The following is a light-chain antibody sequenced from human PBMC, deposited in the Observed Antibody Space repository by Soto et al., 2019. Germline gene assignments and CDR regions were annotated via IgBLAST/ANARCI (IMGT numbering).Light chain of an antibody. V-gene: IGKV1D-16*01. CDR2: DAS. CDR3: HQYQTYPLT. J-gene: IGKJ5*01. Sequence: DIHMTQSPSSLSASVGDRVTITCRASQGISSSLAWFQQKPEKAPKSLIYDASSLQSGVPLRFSASGSGTEFTLTINSLQPEDFATYYCHQYQTYPLTFGQGTRLEIK. CDR1: QGISSS.